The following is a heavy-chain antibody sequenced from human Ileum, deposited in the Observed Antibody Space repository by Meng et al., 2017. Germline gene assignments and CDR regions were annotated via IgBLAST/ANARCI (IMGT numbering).Heavy chain of an antibody. CDR3: ARGAYLGSGYYFDY. CDR1: GGSMRSGDNY. J-gene: IGHJ4*02. Sequence: QLQKSGPELVNPSQPLSLPVSVPGGSMRSGDNYWSWIRQPPGKGLEWIGYIYYSGSTYYTPSLKSRVIMSVDTSANRFSLNLNSVTAADTAVYFCARGAYLGSGYYFDYWGQGALVTVSS. D-gene: IGHD3-10*01. V-gene: IGHV4-30-4*01. CDR2: IYYSGST.